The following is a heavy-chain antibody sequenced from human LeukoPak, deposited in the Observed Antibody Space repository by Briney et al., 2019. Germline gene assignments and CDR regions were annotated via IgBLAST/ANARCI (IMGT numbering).Heavy chain of an antibody. CDR2: MYYSGST. Sequence: SETLSLTCTVSGGSISSSSYYWAWIRQPPGKGLEWIGSMYYSGSTYYNPSLNSRVTISIDTSKNQFSLRLRSVTAADTAVYYCAKRGSGDGYYFDYWGQGTPVTVSS. J-gene: IGHJ4*02. CDR3: AKRGSGDGYYFDY. V-gene: IGHV4-39*01. CDR1: GGSISSSSYY. D-gene: IGHD2-15*01.